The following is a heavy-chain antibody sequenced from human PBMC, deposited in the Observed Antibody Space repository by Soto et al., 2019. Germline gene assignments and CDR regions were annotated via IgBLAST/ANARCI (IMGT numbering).Heavy chain of an antibody. D-gene: IGHD6-6*01. Sequence: QVQLQESGPGLVKPSQTLSLTCTVSGGSISSDDYYWSWIRQPPGKGLEWIGNIYYSGTTSYNPSLKSRLTISLDTSKNQFSLKLSSVSAADTAVYYCARDRSNSPDYFDYWGQGTLVTVSS. CDR1: GGSISSDDYY. CDR2: IYYSGTT. CDR3: ARDRSNSPDYFDY. V-gene: IGHV4-30-4*01. J-gene: IGHJ4*02.